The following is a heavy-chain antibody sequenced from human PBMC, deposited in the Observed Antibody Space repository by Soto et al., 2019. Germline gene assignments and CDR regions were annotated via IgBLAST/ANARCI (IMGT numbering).Heavy chain of an antibody. CDR1: GGSISSGGYY. CDR3: ARDREDILTGYRLFDY. J-gene: IGHJ4*02. CDR2: IYYSGST. D-gene: IGHD3-9*01. Sequence: TLSLTCTVSGGSISSGGYYWSWIRQHPGKGLEWIGYIYYSGSTYYNPSLKSRVTISVDTSKNQFSLKLSSVTAADTAVYYCARDREDILTGYRLFDYWGQGTLVTVSS. V-gene: IGHV4-31*03.